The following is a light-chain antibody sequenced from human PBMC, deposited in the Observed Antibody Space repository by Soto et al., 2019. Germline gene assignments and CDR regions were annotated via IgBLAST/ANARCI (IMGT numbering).Light chain of an antibody. CDR3: QQYGSSSLYS. Sequence: IVLTQSPGTLPLSPGERATLFCTARTSVSSSYSACYQQQPGQAPRLLIYGASSTDTGIPDRFSGSRSGTAFTLTISRVAHEAFAVYSCQQYGSSSLYSFGQGIKLVIK. V-gene: IGKV3-20*01. J-gene: IGKJ2*01. CDR1: TSVSSSY. CDR2: GAS.